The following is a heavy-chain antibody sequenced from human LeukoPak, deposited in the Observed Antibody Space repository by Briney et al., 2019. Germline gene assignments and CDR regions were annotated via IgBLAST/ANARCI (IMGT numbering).Heavy chain of an antibody. D-gene: IGHD6-19*01. CDR3: ARDPTKNTRIAVAGTGLAFDI. J-gene: IGHJ3*02. Sequence: ASVEVSCKASGYTFTGYYMHWVRQAPGQGLEWMGWINPNSGGTNYAQKFQGWVTMTRDTSISTAYMELSRLRSDDTAVYYCARDPTKNTRIAVAGTGLAFDIWGQGTMVTVSS. CDR2: INPNSGGT. V-gene: IGHV1-2*04. CDR1: GYTFTGYY.